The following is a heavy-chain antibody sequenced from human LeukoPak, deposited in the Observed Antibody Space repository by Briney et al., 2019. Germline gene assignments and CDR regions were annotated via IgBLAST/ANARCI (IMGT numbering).Heavy chain of an antibody. CDR1: GFTFSTYS. J-gene: IGHJ4*02. CDR2: IYPSGDST. V-gene: IGHV3-23*01. D-gene: IGHD6-19*01. Sequence: GGSLRLSCAASGFTFSTYSMSWVRQGPGKGLEWVSSIYPSGDSTFYADSVKGRFTISRDNSKNTLYLQMSSLRTEDTAIYYCAKDVVPDSGWDLDYWGQGTLVTVSS. CDR3: AKDVVPDSGWDLDY.